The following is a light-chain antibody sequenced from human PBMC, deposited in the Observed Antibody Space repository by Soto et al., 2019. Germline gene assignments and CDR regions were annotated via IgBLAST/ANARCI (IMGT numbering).Light chain of an antibody. Sequence: DIQMTQSPSSLSASVGDRVTITCRASQTINTNLYWYQQKPGKPPKLLIFGASSLRSGVPSRFSGTGSGTDFTLTINSLPPDDLATYYCQQSYSSLYTFGQGTKLEIK. J-gene: IGKJ2*01. CDR3: QQSYSSLYT. CDR1: QTINTN. V-gene: IGKV1-39*01. CDR2: GAS.